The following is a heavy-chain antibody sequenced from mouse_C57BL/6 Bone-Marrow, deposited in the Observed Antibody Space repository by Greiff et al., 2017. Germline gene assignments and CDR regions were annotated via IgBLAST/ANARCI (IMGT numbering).Heavy chain of an antibody. CDR2: ISDGGSYT. Sequence: EVQRVESGGGLVKPGGSLKLSCAASGFTFSSYAMSWVRQTPEKRLEWVATISDGGSYTYYPDNVKGRFTISRDNAKNNLYLQMSHLKSEDTAMYYCARFYGSTWYFDVWGTGTTVTVSS. D-gene: IGHD1-1*01. CDR1: GFTFSSYA. CDR3: ARFYGSTWYFDV. J-gene: IGHJ1*03. V-gene: IGHV5-4*01.